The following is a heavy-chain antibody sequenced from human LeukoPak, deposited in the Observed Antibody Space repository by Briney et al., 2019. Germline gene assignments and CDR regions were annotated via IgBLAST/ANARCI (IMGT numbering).Heavy chain of an antibody. Sequence: SVKVSCKASGGTFSSYAISWVRQAPGQGLEWMGGIIPIFGTANYAQKFQGRVTITADKSTSTAYMELSSLRSEDTAVYYCARGGYSYGSPYYYYMDVWGKGTTVTVSS. J-gene: IGHJ6*03. D-gene: IGHD5-18*01. CDR2: IIPIFGTA. CDR3: ARGGYSYGSPYYYYMDV. V-gene: IGHV1-69*06. CDR1: GGTFSSYA.